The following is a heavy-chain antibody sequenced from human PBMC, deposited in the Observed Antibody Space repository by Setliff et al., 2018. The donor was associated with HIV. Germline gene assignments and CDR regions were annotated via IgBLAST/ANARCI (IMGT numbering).Heavy chain of an antibody. J-gene: IGHJ4*02. CDR3: ARLDCSSSSGFFGLGGGFFDS. V-gene: IGHV4-59*08. CDR2: VHSSGST. Sequence: SETLSLTCTVSGSSVTNNYWSWIRQAPGKGLEWLGYVHSSGSTNYNPSLKSRVTMSVDTSKNQFSLKLSSVTAADTAVYYCARLDCSSSSGFFGLGGGFFDSWGRGALVTVSS. CDR1: GSSVTNNY. D-gene: IGHD2-2*01.